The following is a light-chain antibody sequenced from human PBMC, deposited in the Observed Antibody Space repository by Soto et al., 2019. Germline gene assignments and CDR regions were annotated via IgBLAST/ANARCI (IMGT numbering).Light chain of an antibody. V-gene: IGKV3-20*01. Sequence: TVLTQSPGTLSPSPGERATLSCRASQSVSNNYLAWYQQKPGQAPRLLIYGASNRATGIPDRFSGSGSGTDFTLTISRLEPEDFAVYYCQQYGSSGTFGQGTKVDIK. J-gene: IGKJ1*01. CDR2: GAS. CDR1: QSVSNNY. CDR3: QQYGSSGT.